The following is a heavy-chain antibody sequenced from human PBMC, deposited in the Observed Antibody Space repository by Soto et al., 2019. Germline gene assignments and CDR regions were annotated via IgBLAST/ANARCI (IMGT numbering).Heavy chain of an antibody. CDR3: ASGSQYEISTGQTFDP. V-gene: IGHV4-39*01. J-gene: IGHJ5*02. Sequence: QMQLQESGPGLVKPSETLSLMCSVSGGSIRSTSYYWGWIRQPPGKGLEWIGTMYYSGSTFYNPSLQSRVAISVDTSNNQFSLKLNSVTAADTAVYSCASGSQYEISTGQTFDPWGQGTLVSVSS. CDR2: MYYSGST. D-gene: IGHD3-9*01. CDR1: GGSIRSTSYY.